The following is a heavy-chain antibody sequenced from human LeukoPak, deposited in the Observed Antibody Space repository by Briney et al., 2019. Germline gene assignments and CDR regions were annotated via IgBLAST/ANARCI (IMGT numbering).Heavy chain of an antibody. Sequence: GGPLRLSCAASGFTFSTYSVSWVRRAPGEGLEWVSSISGSGDNTYYAESVKGRFTISRENSNNTLFLQMNSLRAEDTAVFYCAKRSAYTTGWFFDFWGQGTLVTVSS. J-gene: IGHJ4*02. CDR1: GFTFSTYS. D-gene: IGHD6-19*01. CDR3: AKRSAYTTGWFFDF. CDR2: ISGSGDNT. V-gene: IGHV3-23*01.